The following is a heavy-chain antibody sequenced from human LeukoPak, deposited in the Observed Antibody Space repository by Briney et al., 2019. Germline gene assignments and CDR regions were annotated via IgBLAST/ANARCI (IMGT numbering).Heavy chain of an antibody. Sequence: PGGSLRLSCAASGFTFSDYGMHSVRQAPGKGLEWVTVISYDGSNKYCGDSVKGRFTIYRDNSKNTLHLQMNSLRDKDTAADYVATGSAHSSSNCYYWGQGTLVTVSS. CDR1: GFTFSDYG. CDR3: ATGSAHSSSNCYY. J-gene: IGHJ4*02. CDR2: ISYDGSNK. D-gene: IGHD6-13*01. V-gene: IGHV3-30*03.